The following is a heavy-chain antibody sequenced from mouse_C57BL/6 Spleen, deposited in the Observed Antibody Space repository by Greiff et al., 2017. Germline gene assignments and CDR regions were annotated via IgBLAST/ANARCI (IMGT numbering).Heavy chain of an antibody. D-gene: IGHD1-1*01. Sequence: VQLQQSGAELVRPGTSVKVSCKASGYAFTHYLIAWVKQRPGQGLEWIGVINPGSGGTYYHETLKGKATLTADTSSSTAYMQLSSLTAEDSAVSFGTSGVEGFAYWGQGTLVTVSA. CDR1: GYAFTHYL. J-gene: IGHJ3*01. CDR2: INPGSGGT. CDR3: TSGVEGFAY. V-gene: IGHV1-54*01.